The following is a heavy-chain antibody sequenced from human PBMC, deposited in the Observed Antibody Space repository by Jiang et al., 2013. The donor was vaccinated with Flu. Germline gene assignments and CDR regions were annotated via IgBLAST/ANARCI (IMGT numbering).Heavy chain of an antibody. D-gene: IGHD2-2*01. CDR1: GGSFSGYY. V-gene: IGHV4-34*01. CDR2: INHSGST. J-gene: IGHJ4*02. Sequence: LLKPSETLSLTCAVYGGSFSGYYWSWIRQPPGKGLEWIGEINHSGSTNYNPSLKSRVTISVDTSKNQFSLKLSSVTAADTAVYYCARLVVPAAKAQTDDYWGQGTLVTVSS. CDR3: ARLVVPAAKAQTDDY.